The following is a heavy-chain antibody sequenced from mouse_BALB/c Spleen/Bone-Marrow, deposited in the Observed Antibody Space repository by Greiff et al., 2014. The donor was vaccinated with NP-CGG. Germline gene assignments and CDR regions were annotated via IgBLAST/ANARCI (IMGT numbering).Heavy chain of an antibody. CDR3: ARLFGTRDFDY. Sequence: VQLKQSGAELVRPGALVKLSCKASGFNIKDYFMHWVKQRPEKGLEWIGWIDPEIGNTLYDPKFQGKASITADTSSNTAYLQHSSLTSEDTAVYYCARLFGTRDFDYWGQGTTLTVSS. CDR2: IDPEIGNT. J-gene: IGHJ2*01. D-gene: IGHD4-1*01. CDR1: GFNIKDYF. V-gene: IGHV14-1*02.